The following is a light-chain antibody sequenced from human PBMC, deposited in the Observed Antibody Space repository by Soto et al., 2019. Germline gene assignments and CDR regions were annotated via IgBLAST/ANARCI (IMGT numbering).Light chain of an antibody. CDR3: QQYGRSIT. J-gene: IGKJ5*01. Sequence: TTSPATLSVNPEEHATVSRTASQSLSSNLAWYQQKPGQAPRLLIYGASSRATGIPDRFSGSGSGTDFTLTISRLEPEDFAVYYCQQYGRSITFGQGTRLEI. V-gene: IGKV3-20*01. CDR1: QSLSSN. CDR2: GAS.